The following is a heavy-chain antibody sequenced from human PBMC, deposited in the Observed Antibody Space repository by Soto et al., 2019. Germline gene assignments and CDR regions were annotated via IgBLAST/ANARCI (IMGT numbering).Heavy chain of an antibody. CDR2: INHSGST. J-gene: IGHJ4*02. V-gene: IGHV4-34*01. CDR3: ARGIQLWLRAVDY. CDR1: GGSFSGYY. D-gene: IGHD5-18*01. Sequence: QVQLQQWGAGLLKPSETLSLTCAVYGGSFSGYYWSWIRQPPGKGLEWIGEINHSGSTNYNPSLKSRVTISVDTSKNQFSLKLSSVTAADTAVYYCARGIQLWLRAVDYWGQGTLVTVSS.